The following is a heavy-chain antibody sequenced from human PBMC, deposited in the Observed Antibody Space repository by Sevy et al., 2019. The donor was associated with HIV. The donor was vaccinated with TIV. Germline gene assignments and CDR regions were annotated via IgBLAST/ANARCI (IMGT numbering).Heavy chain of an antibody. J-gene: IGHJ4*02. Sequence: SETPSLTCAVSGYSISSGYYWGWSRQPPGKGLEWIGSIYHRGSTYYNPSLKSRVTISVDTSKNQFSLKLSSVTAADTAVYYCARPGRSSSSFYFDYWGQGTLVTVSS. CDR3: ARPGRSSSSFYFDY. V-gene: IGHV4-38-2*01. CDR1: GYSISSGYY. D-gene: IGHD6-6*01. CDR2: IYHRGST.